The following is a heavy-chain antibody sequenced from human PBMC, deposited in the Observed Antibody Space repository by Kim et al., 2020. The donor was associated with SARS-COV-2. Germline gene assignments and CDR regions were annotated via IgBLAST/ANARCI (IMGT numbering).Heavy chain of an antibody. V-gene: IGHV4-39*01. CDR1: SGSISSSSSY. CDR2: IYYSGST. CDR3: ARHGGTVATRYFDY. Sequence: SETLSLTCTVSSGSISSSSSYWDWIRQPPGKGLEWIGTIYYSGSTYYNPSLKSRVTISVDTSNNQFSLKLSSVTAADTAVYYCARHGGTVATRYFDYWG. J-gene: IGHJ4*01. D-gene: IGHD5-12*01.